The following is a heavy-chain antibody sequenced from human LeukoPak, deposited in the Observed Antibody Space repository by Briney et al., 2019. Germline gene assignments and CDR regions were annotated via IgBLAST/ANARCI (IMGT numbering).Heavy chain of an antibody. CDR2: ITGGGDST. J-gene: IGHJ3*02. D-gene: IGHD3-22*01. V-gene: IGHV3-23*01. CDR1: GFTFRFYA. Sequence: PGGSLRLSCAASGFTFRFYAMNWVRQAPGKGLEWVSAITGGGDSTYYADSVKGRFSISRDNSKNTLYHQMNSLRAEDTAVYYCAKDQMTKGGYYYDSSGPTFDIWGQGTMVTVSS. CDR3: AKDQMTKGGYYYDSSGPTFDI.